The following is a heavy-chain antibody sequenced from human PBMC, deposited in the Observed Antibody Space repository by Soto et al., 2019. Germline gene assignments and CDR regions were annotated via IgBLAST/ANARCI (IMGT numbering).Heavy chain of an antibody. Sequence: QVQLVQSGGEVKKPGASVKVSCKASGYTFTTYGITWVRQGPGQGLEWMGCISAYNGNTNYAQKVQGRVTMTTDTSTSTAYMELRSLRSDDTAVYYCARAVDYYDSSGYYTHEYFQHWGQGTLVTVSS. CDR1: GYTFTTYG. CDR3: ARAVDYYDSSGYYTHEYFQH. J-gene: IGHJ1*01. CDR2: ISAYNGNT. V-gene: IGHV1-18*01. D-gene: IGHD3-22*01.